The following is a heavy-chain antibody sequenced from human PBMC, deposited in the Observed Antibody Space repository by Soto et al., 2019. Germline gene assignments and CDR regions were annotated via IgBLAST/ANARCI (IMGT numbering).Heavy chain of an antibody. CDR1: GFSLSTSGMS. CDR3: ARGYYASSGYYPRGGPFDY. CDR2: IGWDGDK. V-gene: IGHV2-70D*14. J-gene: IGHJ4*02. Sequence: PIQTLTITCTSFGFSLSTSGMSESWIRQPPGKALEWHARIGWDGDKLYSTTQKDRLTIYKDTSKNQVVLTRTNLDPVDTATYYCARGYYASSGYYPRGGPFDYWGQGTLVTVSS. D-gene: IGHD3-22*01.